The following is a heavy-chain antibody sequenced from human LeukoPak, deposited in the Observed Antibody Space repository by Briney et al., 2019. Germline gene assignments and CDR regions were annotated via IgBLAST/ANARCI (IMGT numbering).Heavy chain of an antibody. CDR2: ISSSSSYI. CDR3: ARDGYSSSWYGPRDYFDY. J-gene: IGHJ4*02. Sequence: GGSLRLSCAASGFTFSSYSMNWVRQAPGKGLEWVSSISSSSSYIYYADSVKGRFTISRDNAKNSLYLQMNSLRAEDTAVYYCARDGYSSSWYGPRDYFDYWGQGTLVTVSS. V-gene: IGHV3-21*01. D-gene: IGHD6-13*01. CDR1: GFTFSSYS.